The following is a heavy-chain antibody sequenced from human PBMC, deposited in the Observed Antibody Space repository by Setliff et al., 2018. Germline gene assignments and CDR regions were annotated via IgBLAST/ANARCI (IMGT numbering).Heavy chain of an antibody. CDR2: ISVYNGNT. CDR1: GGTLSSYA. D-gene: IGHD1-1*01. CDR3: ARLTYNLYYYYLDV. V-gene: IGHV1-18*01. J-gene: IGHJ6*03. Sequence: ASVKVSCKASGGTLSSYAISWVRQAPGQGLEWMGGISVYNGNTNYAQTFQDRVTVTTDTSTNTAYLDLRNLRSDDTAVYYCARLTYNLYYYYLDVWGKGTPVTVSS.